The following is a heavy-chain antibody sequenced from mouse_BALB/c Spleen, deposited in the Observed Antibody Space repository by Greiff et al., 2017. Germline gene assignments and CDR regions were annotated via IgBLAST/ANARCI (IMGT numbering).Heavy chain of an antibody. CDR3: ASPYGNFYYYARDY. CDR1: GFSLTSYG. J-gene: IGHJ4*01. D-gene: IGHD2-10*02. CDR2: IWAGGST. Sequence: VQLKESGPGLVAPSQSLSITCTVSGFSLTSYGVHWVRQPPGKGLEWLGVIWAGGSTNYNSALMSRLSISKDNSKSQVFLKMNSLQTDDTAMYYCASPYGNFYYYARDYWGQGTSVTVSS. V-gene: IGHV2-9*02.